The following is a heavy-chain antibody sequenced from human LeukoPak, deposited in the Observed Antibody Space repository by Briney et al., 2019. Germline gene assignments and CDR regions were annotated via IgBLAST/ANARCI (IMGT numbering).Heavy chain of an antibody. V-gene: IGHV3-30-3*01. J-gene: IGHJ4*02. CDR3: AREHRWLQSHFDY. D-gene: IGHD5-24*01. CDR1: GFTFSSYA. Sequence: PGGSLRLSCAASGFTFSSYAMHWVRQAPGKGLEWVAVISYDGSNKYYADSVKGRFTISRDNSKNTLYLQMNSLRAEGTAVYYCAREHRWLQSHFDYWGQGTLVTVSS. CDR2: ISYDGSNK.